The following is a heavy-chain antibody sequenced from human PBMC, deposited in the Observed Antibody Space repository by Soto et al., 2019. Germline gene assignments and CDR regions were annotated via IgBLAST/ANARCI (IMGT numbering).Heavy chain of an antibody. CDR1: GFTFRSHS. J-gene: IGHJ6*02. Sequence: GGSLTLSCEGSGFTFRSHSMNWLRQAPGRGLEWVASISTTSSFIYYGDSVRGRFIISRDNAKNALDLQMDSLRVEDTAVYYCARENKDVNQSTSISSGFHGMDVWGQGGAVTVAS. CDR3: ARENKDVNQSTSISSGFHGMDV. D-gene: IGHD2-2*01. V-gene: IGHV3-21*01. CDR2: ISTTSSFI.